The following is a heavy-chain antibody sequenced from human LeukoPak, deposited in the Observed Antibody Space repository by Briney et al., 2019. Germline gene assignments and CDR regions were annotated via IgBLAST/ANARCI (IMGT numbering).Heavy chain of an antibody. CDR3: AKDRDPPYVGNSYGYYSDY. CDR2: ISWNGGSI. J-gene: IGHJ4*02. D-gene: IGHD5-18*01. Sequence: PGGSLRLSCVASGFTFENYAMHWVRQAPGKGLEWVSGISWNGGSIGYADFAKGRFTISRDNARNSLFLQMNTLKPEVTALYYCAKDRDPPYVGNSYGYYSDYWGQGTLVTVSS. CDR1: GFTFENYA. V-gene: IGHV3-9*01.